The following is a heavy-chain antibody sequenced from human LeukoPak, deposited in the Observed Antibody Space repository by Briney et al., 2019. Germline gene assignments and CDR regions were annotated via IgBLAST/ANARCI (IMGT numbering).Heavy chain of an antibody. J-gene: IGHJ4*02. Sequence: GGSLRLSCAASGFTVSSNYMSWVRQAPGKGLEWVSVIYSGGSTYYADSVKGRFTISRDNSKNTLFLQMNSLRAEDTAVYYCAKDGGLWVSAHWGDSWGRGTLVTVSS. D-gene: IGHD7-27*01. CDR3: AKDGGLWVSAHWGDS. CDR2: IYSGGST. CDR1: GFTVSSNY. V-gene: IGHV3-53*01.